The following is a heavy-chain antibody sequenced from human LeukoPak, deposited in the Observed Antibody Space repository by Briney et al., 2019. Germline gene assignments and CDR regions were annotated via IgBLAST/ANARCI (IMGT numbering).Heavy chain of an antibody. D-gene: IGHD1-7*01. J-gene: IGHJ5*02. V-gene: IGHV4-39*01. Sequence: PSETLSLTCTVSGGSISSSSYYWGWIRQPPGKGLEWTGSIYYSGSTYYNPSLKSRVTISVDTSKNQFSLKLSSVTAADTAVYYCARLAGTTYPTGNWFDPWGQGTLVTVSS. CDR3: ARLAGTTYPTGNWFDP. CDR2: IYYSGST. CDR1: GGSISSSSYY.